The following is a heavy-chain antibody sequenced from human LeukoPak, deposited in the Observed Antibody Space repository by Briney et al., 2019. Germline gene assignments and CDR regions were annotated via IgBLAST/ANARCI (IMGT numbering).Heavy chain of an antibody. D-gene: IGHD2-21*01. CDR2: INHSGGT. J-gene: IGHJ4*02. V-gene: IGHV4-34*01. CDR1: GGSFNDYY. Sequence: PSETLSLTCAVYGGSFNDYYWNWIRQPPGKGLEWIGEINHSGGTNYNPPLKSRVTMSVDTSKNQFSLKLTSVTAADTSVYYCAGQVIQGDVSYYFDYWSQGTLVTVSS. CDR3: AGQVIQGDVSYYFDY.